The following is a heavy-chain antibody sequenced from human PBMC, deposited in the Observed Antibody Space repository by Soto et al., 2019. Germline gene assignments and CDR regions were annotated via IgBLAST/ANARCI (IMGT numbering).Heavy chain of an antibody. Sequence: EVQLLESGGGLVQPGGSLRLSCAASGFTFNNYAMTWVRQAPGKGLEWVSAISGGGGTTSYADSLKGRFTVSRDGSKNTLYLQMSSLRAEDTALYYCAKGRGGSGSLTPRVDFWGQGTLVTVSS. J-gene: IGHJ4*02. D-gene: IGHD3-10*01. CDR2: ISGGGGTT. CDR3: AKGRGGSGSLTPRVDF. CDR1: GFTFNNYA. V-gene: IGHV3-23*01.